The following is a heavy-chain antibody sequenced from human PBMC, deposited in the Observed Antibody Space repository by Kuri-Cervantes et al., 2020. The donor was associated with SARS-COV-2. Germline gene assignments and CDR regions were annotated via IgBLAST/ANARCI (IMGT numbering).Heavy chain of an antibody. CDR3: AKEVEQLVPWFDP. CDR2: IRSDGSNK. V-gene: IGHV3-30*02. J-gene: IGHJ5*02. Sequence: GRSLRLSCAASGFTFSSYAMSWVRQAPGKGLEWVAFIRSDGSNKYYADSVKGRFTISRDNSKNTLYLQMNSLRAEDTAVYYCAKEVEQLVPWFDPWGQGTLVTVSS. D-gene: IGHD6-6*01. CDR1: GFTFSSYA.